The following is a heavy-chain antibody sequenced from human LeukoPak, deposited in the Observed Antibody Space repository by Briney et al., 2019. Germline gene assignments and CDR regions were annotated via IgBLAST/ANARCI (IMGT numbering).Heavy chain of an antibody. CDR3: ARDHIAAAVTDS. CDR1: GFSFSTYW. V-gene: IGHV3-7*01. J-gene: IGHJ4*02. Sequence: PGGSLRLSCAASGFSFSTYWMSWVRQAPGKGLEWVANVKPDEREKYYVDSVKGRFTISRDNAKNLLYLQMDRLRVEDTAVYYCARDHIAAAVTDSWGQGTLVTVSS. D-gene: IGHD6-13*01. CDR2: VKPDEREK.